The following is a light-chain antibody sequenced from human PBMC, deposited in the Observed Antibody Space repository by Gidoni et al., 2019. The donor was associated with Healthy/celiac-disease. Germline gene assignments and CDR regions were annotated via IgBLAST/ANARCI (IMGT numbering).Light chain of an antibody. V-gene: IGKV1-39*01. CDR1: QSISSY. CDR3: QQSYSTLT. Sequence: DIQMTQSPSSLSASVGDRVTITCQASQSISSYLNWYQQKPGKAPKLLIYAASSLQSGVPSRFSGSGSGTDFTLTISSLQPEDFATYYCQQSYSTLTFGPGTKVEIK. J-gene: IGKJ3*01. CDR2: AAS.